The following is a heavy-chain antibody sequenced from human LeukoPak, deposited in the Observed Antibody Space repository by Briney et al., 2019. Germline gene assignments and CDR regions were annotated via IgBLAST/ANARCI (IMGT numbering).Heavy chain of an antibody. V-gene: IGHV3-43*01. CDR3: AKDGDSSGYFDSAEGFDY. CDR2: ISWDGGST. CDR1: GFTFDDYT. Sequence: GGPLRLSCAASGFTFDDYTMHWVRQAPGKGLEWVSLISWDGGSTYYADSVKGRFTISRDNSKNSLYLQMNSLGTEDTALYYCAKDGDSSGYFDSAEGFDYWGQGTLVTVSS. D-gene: IGHD3-22*01. J-gene: IGHJ4*02.